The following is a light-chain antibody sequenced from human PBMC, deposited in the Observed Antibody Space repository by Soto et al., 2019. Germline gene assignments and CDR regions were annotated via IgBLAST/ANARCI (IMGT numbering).Light chain of an antibody. Sequence: DIVLTQSPGTLSLSPGERATLSCRATQSVSSNHLAWYQQKPGQAPRLLIYGGSSRATGIPVRFSGSGSETDFTLTITRLEPEDFAVYYCQQYSSSRTFGQGTKVDIK. CDR2: GGS. CDR3: QQYSSSRT. J-gene: IGKJ1*01. V-gene: IGKV3-20*01. CDR1: QSVSSNH.